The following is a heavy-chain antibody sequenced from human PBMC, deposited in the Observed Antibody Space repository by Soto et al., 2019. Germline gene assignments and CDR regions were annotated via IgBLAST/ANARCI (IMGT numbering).Heavy chain of an antibody. CDR2: IYYSGST. D-gene: IGHD5-12*01. CDR1: GGSISSSSYY. Sequence: SETLSLTCTVSGGSISSSSYYWGWIRQPPGKGLEWIGSIYYSGSTYYNPSLKSRVTISVDTSKNQFSLKLSSVTAADTAVYYCARHETSGGYSGYENEGWFDPWGQGTLVTVSS. V-gene: IGHV4-39*01. J-gene: IGHJ5*02. CDR3: ARHETSGGYSGYENEGWFDP.